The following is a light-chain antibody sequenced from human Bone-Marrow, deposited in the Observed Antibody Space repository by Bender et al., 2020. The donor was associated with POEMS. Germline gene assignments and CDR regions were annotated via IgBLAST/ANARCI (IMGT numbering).Light chain of an antibody. CDR3: QAWDSNTGV. CDR1: ELGETF. CDR2: QDS. V-gene: IGLV3-1*01. Sequence: SYELSQPPSVSVSPGQTAIIPCSGDELGETFVSWYQQKSGQSPVVLIYQDSKRPSGISERFSGSNSGNTATLTISGTQAMDEADYYCQAWDSNTGVFGGGTKLTVL. J-gene: IGLJ3*02.